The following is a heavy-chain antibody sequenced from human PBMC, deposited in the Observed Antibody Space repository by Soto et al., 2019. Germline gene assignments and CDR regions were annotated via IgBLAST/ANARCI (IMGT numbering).Heavy chain of an antibody. D-gene: IGHD3-16*01. CDR1: GFTFSSYG. J-gene: IGHJ3*02. CDR3: SKFGGASDYPHTDSFDI. V-gene: IGHV3-30*18. CDR2: ISYDGSNK. Sequence: GGSLRLSCAASGFTFSSYGMHWVRQAPGKGLEWVAVISYDGSNKYYADSVKGRFTISRDNSKNTLYLQMNSLRAEDTAVYYCSKFGGASDYPHTDSFDIWGQGTMVTVSS.